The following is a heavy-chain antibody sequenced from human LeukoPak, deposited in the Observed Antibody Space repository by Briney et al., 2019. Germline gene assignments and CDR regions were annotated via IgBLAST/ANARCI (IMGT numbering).Heavy chain of an antibody. J-gene: IGHJ4*02. CDR3: ARDQGDYGDFSFTRSAAYYFDY. Sequence: SVKVSCKASGGTFSSYAISWVQQAPGQGLEWMGRIIPIFGTANYAQKFQGRVTITTDDSTSTAYMELSSMRSEDTTVYYCARDQGDYGDFSFTRSAAYYFDYWGQGTLVTVSS. CDR1: GGTFSSYA. CDR2: IIPIFGTA. D-gene: IGHD4-17*01. V-gene: IGHV1-69*05.